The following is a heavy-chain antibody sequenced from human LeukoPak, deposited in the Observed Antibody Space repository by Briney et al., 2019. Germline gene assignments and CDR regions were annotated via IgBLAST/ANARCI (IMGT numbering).Heavy chain of an antibody. V-gene: IGHV1-69*01. J-gene: IGHJ4*02. CDR1: GGTFSSYA. Sequence: SVKVSCEASGGTFSSYAISWVRQAPGQGLEWMGGIIPIFGTANYAQKFQGRVTITADESTSTAYMELSSLRSEDTAVYYCAREGIVVVPAAIGYYFDYWGQGTLVTVSS. CDR2: IIPIFGTA. CDR3: AREGIVVVPAAIGYYFDY. D-gene: IGHD2-2*02.